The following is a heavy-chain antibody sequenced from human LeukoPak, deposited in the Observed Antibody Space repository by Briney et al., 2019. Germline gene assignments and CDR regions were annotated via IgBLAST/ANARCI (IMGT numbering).Heavy chain of an antibody. J-gene: IGHJ4*02. CDR1: GFTFSSYS. D-gene: IGHD5-18*01. V-gene: IGHV3-21*01. Sequence: GRSLRLSCAASGFTFSSYSMNWVRQAPGKGLEWVSSISGGSTYTYYADSVKGRFTISRDNAKNSLYLQMNSLRAEDTAVYYCARDTAMAQRDFDYWGQGALVTVSS. CDR2: ISGGSTYT. CDR3: ARDTAMAQRDFDY.